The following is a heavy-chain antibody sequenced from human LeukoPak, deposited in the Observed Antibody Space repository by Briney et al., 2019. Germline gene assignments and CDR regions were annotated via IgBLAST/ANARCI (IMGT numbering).Heavy chain of an antibody. D-gene: IGHD3-22*01. CDR2: MSGSGGGT. CDR1: GITLSNYG. CDR3: AKRGVVIRVILVGFYKEAYYFDS. Sequence: QSGGSLRLSCAVSGITLSNYGMSWVRKAPGKGLEWVAGMSGSGGGTNYADSEKGRFTVSRDNSKNTLYLQMKSLRAEDTAVYFCAKRGVVIRVILVGFYKEAYYFDSWGQGALVTVSS. J-gene: IGHJ4*02. V-gene: IGHV3-23*01.